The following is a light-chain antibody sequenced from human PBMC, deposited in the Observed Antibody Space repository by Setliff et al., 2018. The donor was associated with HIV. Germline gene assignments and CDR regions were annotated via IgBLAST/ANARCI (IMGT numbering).Light chain of an antibody. Sequence: QSALTQPASVSGSPGQSITISCTGTSSDVGGYNYVSWYQQHPGKAPKLMISAVSNRPSGVSNRFSGSKSGNTASLTISGLQAEDEADYYCSSYARRTPLYVFGTGTKVTVL. CDR2: AVS. CDR3: SSYARRTPLYV. J-gene: IGLJ1*01. CDR1: SSDVGGYNY. V-gene: IGLV2-14*03.